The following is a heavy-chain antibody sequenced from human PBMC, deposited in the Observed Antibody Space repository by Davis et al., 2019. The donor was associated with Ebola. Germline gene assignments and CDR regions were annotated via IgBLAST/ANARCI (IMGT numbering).Heavy chain of an antibody. J-gene: IGHJ6*02. V-gene: IGHV1-2*04. CDR2: INPNSGGT. D-gene: IGHD2-15*01. CDR1: GYTFTGYY. CDR3: ARDQGFPGRYCSGGSCFPDYYYYYGMDV. Sequence: AASVKVSCKASGYTFTGYYMHWVRQAPGQGLEWMGWINPNSGGTNYAQKFQGWVTMTRDTSISTAYMELSRLRSDDTAVYYCARDQGFPGRYCSGGSCFPDYYYYYGMDVWGQGTTVTVSS.